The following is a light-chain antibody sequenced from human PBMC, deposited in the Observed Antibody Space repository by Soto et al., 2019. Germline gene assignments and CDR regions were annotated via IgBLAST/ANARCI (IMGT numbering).Light chain of an antibody. Sequence: EIVMTQSPATLSVSPGERATLSCRASQSVSSNLAWYQQKPGQAPRLLIYGASTRATGIPARFSGSGSGTDFTLNIISLQSEDFAVYYCQQYNKWPLTFGGGTKVEIK. J-gene: IGKJ4*01. CDR3: QQYNKWPLT. CDR1: QSVSSN. CDR2: GAS. V-gene: IGKV3-15*01.